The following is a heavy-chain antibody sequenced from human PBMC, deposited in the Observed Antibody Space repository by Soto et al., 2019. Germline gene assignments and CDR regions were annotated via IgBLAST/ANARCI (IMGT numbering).Heavy chain of an antibody. Sequence: QVQLVQSGTEVKKSGSSVKVSCKASGGTFSTYTMSWVRQAPGQGLEWMGGIIPMFATTTYAEKFQGRVTITADESTNRAYIEVSSRIYDDTAVDYCTRDFYYCYSSAYYCHDWFDLWGQGTRVTVSS. CDR2: IIPMFATT. CDR1: GGTFSTYT. J-gene: IGHJ5*02. CDR3: TRDFYYCYSSAYYCHDWFDL. D-gene: IGHD3-22*01. V-gene: IGHV1-69*12.